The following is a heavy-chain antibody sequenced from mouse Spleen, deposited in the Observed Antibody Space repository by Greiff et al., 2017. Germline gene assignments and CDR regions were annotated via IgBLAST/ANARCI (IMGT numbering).Heavy chain of an antibody. CDR1: GYTFTNYW. D-gene: IGHD1-1*01. Sequence: QVQLQQSGAELVRPGTSVKISCKASGYTFTNYWLGWVKQRPGHGLEWIGDIYPGGGYTNYNEKFKGKATLTADTSSSTAYMQLSSLTSEDSAVYFCARCGSSYAMDYWGQGTSVTVSS. V-gene: IGHV1-63*02. CDR2: IYPGGGYT. CDR3: ARCGSSYAMDY. J-gene: IGHJ4*01.